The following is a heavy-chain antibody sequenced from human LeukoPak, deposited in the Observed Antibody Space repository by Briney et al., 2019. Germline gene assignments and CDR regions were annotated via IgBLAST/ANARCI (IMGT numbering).Heavy chain of an antibody. CDR2: ITSDSAFM. D-gene: IGHD3-16*01. CDR1: GFNLKTYS. CDR3: ARDLTSAYWTPGGYYYYMDV. J-gene: IGHJ6*03. V-gene: IGHV3-48*01. Sequence: GGSLKLSCAASGFNLKTYSINWVRQAPGKGLEWISYITSDSAFMYYADSVKGRFTISRDNAKHSVYLQMHSLRVEDTAVYYCARDLTSAYWTPGGYYYYMDVWGKGTTVTVSS.